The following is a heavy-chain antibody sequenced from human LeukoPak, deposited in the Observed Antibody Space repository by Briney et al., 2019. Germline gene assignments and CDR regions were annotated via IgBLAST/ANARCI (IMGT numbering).Heavy chain of an antibody. CDR2: IYYSGST. J-gene: IGHJ3*02. CDR3: ARTLTAYNDAFDI. Sequence: SETLSLTCAVSGGSISSGDCYWSWIRQPPGKGLEWIGYIYYSGSTYYNPSLKSRVTISVDTSKNQFSLKLSSVTAADTAMFYCARTLTAYNDAFDIWGQGTMVTVSS. V-gene: IGHV4-30-4*01. D-gene: IGHD1-14*01. CDR1: GGSISSGDCY.